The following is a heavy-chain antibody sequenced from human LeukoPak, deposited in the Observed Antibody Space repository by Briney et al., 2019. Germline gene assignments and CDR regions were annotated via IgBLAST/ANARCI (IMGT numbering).Heavy chain of an antibody. CDR3: ARQVSHYYSSGSYFKRGYFDY. J-gene: IGHJ4*02. V-gene: IGHV4-34*01. Sequence: SETLSLTCAVYGGSFSGYYWSWIRQPPGKGLEWIGEINHSGNTNYNSSLKSRVTISVDTSKNQFSLKLSSVTAADTAVYFCARQVSHYYSSGSYFKRGYFDYWGQGTLVTVSS. CDR1: GGSFSGYY. CDR2: INHSGNT. D-gene: IGHD3-10*01.